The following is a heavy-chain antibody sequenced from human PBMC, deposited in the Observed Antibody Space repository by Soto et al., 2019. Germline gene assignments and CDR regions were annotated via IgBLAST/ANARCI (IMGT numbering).Heavy chain of an antibody. D-gene: IGHD4-4*01. J-gene: IGHJ6*02. CDR1: GGTFSSYA. CDR2: IIPIFGTA. Sequence: ASVRASCKASGGTFSSYAISWVRQAPGQRREWMGGIIPIFGTANYAQKFQGRVTITADKSTSTAYMELSSLRSEDTAVYYCARGEMATVYYYYYGMDVWGQGTTVTVSS. V-gene: IGHV1-69*06. CDR3: ARGEMATVYYYYYGMDV.